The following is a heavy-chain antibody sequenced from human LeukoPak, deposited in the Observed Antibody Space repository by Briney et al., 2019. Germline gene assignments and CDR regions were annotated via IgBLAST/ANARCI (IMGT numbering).Heavy chain of an antibody. D-gene: IGHD3-16*01. Sequence: SQTLFLTCTVSGGSISSGGYYWSWVRQPPGKGLEWIGYIYHSGSTYYNPSLKSRVTISVDRSKNQSSLKLSSVTAADTAVYYCARAGGYYYDYWGQGTLVTVSS. CDR2: IYHSGST. CDR1: GGSISSGGYY. J-gene: IGHJ4*02. V-gene: IGHV4-30-2*01. CDR3: ARAGGYYYDY.